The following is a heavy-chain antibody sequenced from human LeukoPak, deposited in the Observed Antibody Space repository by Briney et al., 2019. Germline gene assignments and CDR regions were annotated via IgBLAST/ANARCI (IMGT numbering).Heavy chain of an antibody. CDR3: ARREQEFFDY. CDR2: FYYSGST. Sequence: PSETLSLTCTVSVGPISSSSYYWGWIRQPPGKGLEWIGRFYYSGSTYYNPSLKSRVTISVDTSKNQFSLKLSSVTAADTAVYYCARREQEFFDYWGQGTLVTVSS. D-gene: IGHD1/OR15-1a*01. CDR1: VGPISSSSYY. V-gene: IGHV4-39*01. J-gene: IGHJ4*02.